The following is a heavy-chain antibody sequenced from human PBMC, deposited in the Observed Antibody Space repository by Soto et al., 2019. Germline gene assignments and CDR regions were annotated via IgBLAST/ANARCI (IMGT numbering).Heavy chain of an antibody. CDR1: GYTFTSYD. D-gene: IGHD2-15*01. J-gene: IGHJ5*02. V-gene: IGHV1-8*01. Sequence: ASVKVSCKASGYTFTSYDINWVRQATGQGLEWMGWMNPNSGNTGYAQKFQGRVTITRNTSINTAYMELSSLRSEDTAVYYCARGDGCSGGSCYPNYNWFDPWGQGTLVTVSS. CDR3: ARGDGCSGGSCYPNYNWFDP. CDR2: MNPNSGNT.